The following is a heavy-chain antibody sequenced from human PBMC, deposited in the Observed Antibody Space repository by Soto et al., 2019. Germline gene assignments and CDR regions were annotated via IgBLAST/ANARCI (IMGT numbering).Heavy chain of an antibody. CDR3: TRGPRATSAGTGAH. V-gene: IGHV3-9*01. CDR1: GFTFDDYA. CDR2: LSWNGATI. D-gene: IGHD6-13*01. J-gene: IGHJ4*02. Sequence: EVQLVESGGGLVQPGTSLQLSCEVSGFTFDDYAMHWVRQAPGKGLEWVSGLSWNGATIKYADSVKGRFTISRDNTKGSLYLKMNNLRDEDTGIYFCTRGPRATSAGTGAHWGPGTHVTVSS.